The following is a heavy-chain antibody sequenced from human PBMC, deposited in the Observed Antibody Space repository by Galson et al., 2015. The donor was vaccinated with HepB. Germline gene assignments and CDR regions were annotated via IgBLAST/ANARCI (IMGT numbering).Heavy chain of an antibody. CDR3: ARSPGPTVPPRFNWSAP. CDR1: GFAFSSYA. J-gene: IGHJ5*02. V-gene: IGHV3-23*01. CDR2: LTGTGDTT. D-gene: IGHD4-17*01. Sequence: SLRLSCAASGFAFSSYAMNWVRQAPGKGLEWVSTLTGTGDTTYYADSVKGRFTISRDNSKKTLHLQMNSLRAEDTAVYFCARSPGPTVPPRFNWSAPGGKGPRVP.